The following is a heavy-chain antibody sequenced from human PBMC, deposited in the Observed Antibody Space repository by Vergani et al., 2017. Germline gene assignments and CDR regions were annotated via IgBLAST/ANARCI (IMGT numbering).Heavy chain of an antibody. V-gene: IGHV3-48*03. CDR1: GFTFDDYA. CDR2: ISSSGSTI. Sequence: EVQLVESGGGVVQPGGSLRLSCAASGFTFDDYAMHWVRQAPGKGLEWVSYISSSGSTIYYADSVKGRFNISSDNAKNSLYLQMNSLRAEDTAVYYCASRTRYCSGGSCYRYFQHWGQGTLVTVSS. D-gene: IGHD2-15*01. J-gene: IGHJ1*01. CDR3: ASRTRYCSGGSCYRYFQH.